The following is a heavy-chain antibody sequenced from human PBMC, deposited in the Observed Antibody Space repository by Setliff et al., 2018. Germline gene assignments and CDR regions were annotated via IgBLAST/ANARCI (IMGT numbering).Heavy chain of an antibody. V-gene: IGHV1-2*02. D-gene: IGHD3-16*01. CDR2: INPKSGGT. CDR1: GYSFTDYY. CDR3: ARDGISWLMWFDP. J-gene: IGHJ5*02. Sequence: ASVKVSCKASGYSFTDYYMHWVRQAPGQGLEWMGWINPKSGGTRYAQKFQGRVTMTRDTSISTAYMELSSLRSDDTAVYYCARDGISWLMWFDPWGQGTLVTVYS.